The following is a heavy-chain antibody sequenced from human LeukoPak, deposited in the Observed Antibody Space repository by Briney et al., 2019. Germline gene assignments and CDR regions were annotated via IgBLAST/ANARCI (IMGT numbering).Heavy chain of an antibody. CDR3: ARNRVNTVSDY. CDR2: INPNSGGT. V-gene: IGHV1-2*02. D-gene: IGHD3-10*01. J-gene: IGHJ4*02. CDR1: GYTFTGYY. Sequence: ASLRVSCEASGYTFTGYYMHWVRQAPGQGLEWMAWINPNSGGTNYAQKFQGRVTMTRDTSISTAYMVLSRLRSDVTAVYYCARNRVNTVSDYWGQGTLVTVSS.